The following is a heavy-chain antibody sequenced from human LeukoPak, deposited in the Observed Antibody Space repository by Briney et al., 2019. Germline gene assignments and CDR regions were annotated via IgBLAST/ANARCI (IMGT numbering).Heavy chain of an antibody. V-gene: IGHV7-4-1*02. CDR1: GYTFTNYA. CDR3: VVLSYDNSGYYYPFDY. CDR2: MNTNTGNP. Sequence: ASVKVSCKASGYTFTNYAMNWVRQAPGQGLEWMGLMNTNTGNPTYAQGFTGRFVFSLDTSVSTAYLQISSLKTEDTAVYYCVVLSYDNSGYYYPFDYWGQGTLVTVSS. D-gene: IGHD3-22*01. J-gene: IGHJ4*02.